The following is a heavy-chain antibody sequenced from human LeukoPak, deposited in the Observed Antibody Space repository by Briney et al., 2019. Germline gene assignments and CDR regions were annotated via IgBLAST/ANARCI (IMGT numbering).Heavy chain of an antibody. J-gene: IGHJ4*02. CDR1: GGSFSGYY. D-gene: IGHD2-2*01. CDR3: ARSRRGYCSSTSCYEAGALRY. CDR2: INHCGST. Sequence: SETLSLTCAVYGGSFSGYYWSWIRQPPGKGLEWIGEINHCGSTNYNPSLKSRVTISVDTSKNQFSLKLSSVTAADTAVYYCARSRRGYCSSTSCYEAGALRYWGQGTLVTVSS. V-gene: IGHV4-34*01.